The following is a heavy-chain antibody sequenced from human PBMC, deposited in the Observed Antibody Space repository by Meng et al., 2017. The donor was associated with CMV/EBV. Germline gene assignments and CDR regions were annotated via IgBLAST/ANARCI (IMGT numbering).Heavy chain of an antibody. Sequence: ASGYTFTSYDINWVRQATGQGLEWMGWMNPNSGNTGYAQKFQGRVTMTRNTSISTAYMELSSLRSEDTAVYYCARGPYSSSWYGYWFDPWGQGTLVTVSS. CDR1: GYTFTSYD. J-gene: IGHJ5*02. D-gene: IGHD6-13*01. CDR3: ARGPYSSSWYGYWFDP. CDR2: MNPNSGNT. V-gene: IGHV1-8*01.